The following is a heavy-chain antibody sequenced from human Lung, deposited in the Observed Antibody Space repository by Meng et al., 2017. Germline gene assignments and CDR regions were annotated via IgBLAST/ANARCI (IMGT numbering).Heavy chain of an antibody. Sequence: LPRLGAGLFKPSDTLCLTCVVSGWSFSDYYWSWIRQPPGKGLEWIGEINHSGSTNYNPSLESRATISVDTSQNNLSLKLSSVTAADSAVYYCARGPTTMAHDFDYWGQGTLVTVSS. D-gene: IGHD4-11*01. CDR1: GWSFSDYY. CDR2: INHSGST. CDR3: ARGPTTMAHDFDY. V-gene: IGHV4-34*01. J-gene: IGHJ4*02.